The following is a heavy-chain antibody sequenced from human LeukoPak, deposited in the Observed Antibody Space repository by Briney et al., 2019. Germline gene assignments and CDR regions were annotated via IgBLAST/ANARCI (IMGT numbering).Heavy chain of an antibody. D-gene: IGHD6-13*01. CDR2: IYFSGNT. Sequence: SEALSLTCAVSGASISGSGYYLGWIRQPPGKGLEWIGYIYFSGNTNYNSSLKSRVTMSIDTSKNQFSLKLNSVTAADSAVYYCVGESSYVAATGRGGWLDPWGQGTLVTVSS. J-gene: IGHJ5*02. V-gene: IGHV4-61*08. CDR3: VGESSYVAATGRGGWLDP. CDR1: GASISGSGYY.